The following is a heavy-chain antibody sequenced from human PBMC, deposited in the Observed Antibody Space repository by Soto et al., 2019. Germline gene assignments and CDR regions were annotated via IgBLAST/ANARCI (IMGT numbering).Heavy chain of an antibody. D-gene: IGHD4-17*01. CDR1: GGSFSGYY. CDR2: INHSGST. J-gene: IGHJ4*02. CDR3: ARGPPENGDSDYFDY. V-gene: IGHV4-34*01. Sequence: SETLSLTCAVYGGSFSGYYWSWIRQPPGKGLEWIGEINHSGSTNYNPSLKSRVTISVDTSKNQFSLKLSSVTAADTAVYYCARGPPENGDSDYFDYWGQGTLVTVSS.